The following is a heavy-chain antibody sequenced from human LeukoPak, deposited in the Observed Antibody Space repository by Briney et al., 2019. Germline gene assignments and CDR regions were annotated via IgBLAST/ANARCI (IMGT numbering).Heavy chain of an antibody. D-gene: IGHD4-11*01. Sequence: ASVKVSCKASGYTFTSYDINWVRQATGQGLAWMGWMNPNSGNTGYAQKFQGRVTMTRNTSISTAYMELSSLRSEDTAVYYCARSMIGWHDYSLLDYWGQGTLVTVSS. CDR2: MNPNSGNT. CDR3: ARSMIGWHDYSLLDY. CDR1: GYTFTSYD. V-gene: IGHV1-8*01. J-gene: IGHJ4*02.